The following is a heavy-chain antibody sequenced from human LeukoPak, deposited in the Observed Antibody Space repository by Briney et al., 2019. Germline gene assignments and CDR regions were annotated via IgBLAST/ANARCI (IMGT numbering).Heavy chain of an antibody. D-gene: IGHD6-13*01. Sequence: ASVKVSCKVSGYTLTELSMHWVRQAPGKGLEWMGGFDPEDGETIYAQKFQGRVTMTTDTSTSTAYMELRSLRSDDTAVYYCARDASVSSSWYGYWGQGTLVTVSS. J-gene: IGHJ4*02. CDR1: GYTLTELS. CDR3: ARDASVSSSWYGY. CDR2: FDPEDGET. V-gene: IGHV1-24*01.